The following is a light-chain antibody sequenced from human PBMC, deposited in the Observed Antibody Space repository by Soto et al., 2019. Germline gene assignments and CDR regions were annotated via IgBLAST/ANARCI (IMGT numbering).Light chain of an antibody. CDR3: HYGNSPPWT. J-gene: IGKJ1*01. CDR2: GAS. CDR1: QSVSSN. V-gene: IGKV3-20*01. Sequence: EIVMTQSPATLSVSPGERATLSCRASQSVSSNLAWYQQKPGQAPRLLICGASSRATGIPDRFSGSGSGTDFTLTISRLEPEDFAVYYCHYGNSPPWTFGQGTKVDIK.